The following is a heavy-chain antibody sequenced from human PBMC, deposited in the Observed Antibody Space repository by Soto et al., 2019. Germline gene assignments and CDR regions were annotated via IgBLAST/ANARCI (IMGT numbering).Heavy chain of an antibody. V-gene: IGHV3-30-3*01. CDR1: GFTFSSYA. CDR2: ISYDGSNK. J-gene: IGHJ5*02. CDR3: ARDWGYGSGSYYNGKFDP. Sequence: GGSLRLSCAASGFTFSSYAMHWVRQAPGKGLEWVAVISYDGSNKYYADSVKGRFTISRDNSKNTLYLQMNSLRAEDTAVYYCARDWGYGSGSYYNGKFDPWGQGTLVTVSS. D-gene: IGHD3-10*01.